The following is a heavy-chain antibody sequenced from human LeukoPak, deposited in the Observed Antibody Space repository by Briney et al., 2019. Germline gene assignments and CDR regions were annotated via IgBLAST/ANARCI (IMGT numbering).Heavy chain of an antibody. CDR2: INHSGST. CDR3: ARGRYSYDY. D-gene: IGHD5-18*01. Sequence: PGGSLRLSCAASGFTFSSYAMSWIRQPPGKGLEWIGEINHSGSTNYNPSLKSRVTISVDTSKNQFSLKLSSVTAADTAVYYCARGRYSYDYWGQGTLVTVSS. CDR1: GFTFSSYA. J-gene: IGHJ4*02. V-gene: IGHV4-34*01.